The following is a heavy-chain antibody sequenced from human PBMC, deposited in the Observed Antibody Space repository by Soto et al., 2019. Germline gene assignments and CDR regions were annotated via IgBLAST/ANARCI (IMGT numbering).Heavy chain of an antibody. D-gene: IGHD3-3*01. V-gene: IGHV3-30*18. CDR1: GFNFRNNG. Sequence: GGSLRLSCAASGFNFRNNGMHWVRQVPGKGLEFVAVISHDGGHEDYADSVKGRFTISRDTPENTVYLQMNTLRAEDTGVYYCAKDQTPGYAAEWSVGYYFHFWGQGVPVTVSS. CDR3: AKDQTPGYAAEWSVGYYFHF. CDR2: ISHDGGHE. J-gene: IGHJ4*02.